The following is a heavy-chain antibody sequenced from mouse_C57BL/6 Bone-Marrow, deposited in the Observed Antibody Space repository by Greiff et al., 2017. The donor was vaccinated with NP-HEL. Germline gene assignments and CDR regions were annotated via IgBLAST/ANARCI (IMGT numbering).Heavy chain of an antibody. Sequence: EVQLQQSGPELVKPGASVKMSCKASGYTFTDYNMHWVKQSHGKSLEWIGYINPNNGGTSYNQKFKGKATLTVNKSSSTAYMELRSLTSEDSAVYYCARLGDYGSLFDYWGQGTTLTVSS. CDR2: INPNNGGT. CDR3: ARLGDYGSLFDY. CDR1: GYTFTDYN. J-gene: IGHJ2*01. V-gene: IGHV1-22*01. D-gene: IGHD1-1*01.